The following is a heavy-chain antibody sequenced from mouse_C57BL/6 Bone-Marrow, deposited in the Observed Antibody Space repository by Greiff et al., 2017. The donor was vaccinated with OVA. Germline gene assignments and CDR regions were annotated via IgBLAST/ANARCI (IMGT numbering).Heavy chain of an antibody. CDR3: ARGYGSSCYWYFDV. J-gene: IGHJ1*03. CDR2: IDPSDSYT. Sequence: VQLQQPGAELVKPGASVKLSCKASGYTFTSYWMQWVKQRPGQGLEWIGEIDPSDSYTNYNQKFKGKATLTVDTSSSTAYMQLSSLTSEDSAVYYCARGYGSSCYWYFDVWGTGTTVTVSS. V-gene: IGHV1-50*01. D-gene: IGHD1-1*01. CDR1: GYTFTSYW.